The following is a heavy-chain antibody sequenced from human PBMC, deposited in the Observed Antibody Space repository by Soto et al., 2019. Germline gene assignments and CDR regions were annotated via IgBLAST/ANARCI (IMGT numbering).Heavy chain of an antibody. CDR1: GFTFSSYG. Sequence: QVQLVESGGGVVQPGRSLRLSCAASGFTFSSYGMHWVRQAPGKGLEWVAVIWYDGSNKYYADSVKGRFTISRDNSKNTLYLQMNSLRAEDTAVYYCARPGYYDSSPDAEYFQHWGQGTLVTVSS. V-gene: IGHV3-33*01. CDR3: ARPGYYDSSPDAEYFQH. J-gene: IGHJ1*01. D-gene: IGHD3-22*01. CDR2: IWYDGSNK.